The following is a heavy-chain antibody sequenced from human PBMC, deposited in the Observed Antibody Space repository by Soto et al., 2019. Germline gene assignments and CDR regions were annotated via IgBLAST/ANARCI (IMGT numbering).Heavy chain of an antibody. CDR3: ARGEQMANLFDY. V-gene: IGHV4-30-4*01. D-gene: IGHD6-13*01. Sequence: SETLSLTCTVSGGSIISGDYYWIWIRQPPGKGLEWIGYIYYSGSTYYNPSLKSRVTISVDTSKNRFSLKLSSVTAADTAVYYCARGEQMANLFDYWGQGTLVTVSS. CDR2: IYYSGST. J-gene: IGHJ4*02. CDR1: GGSIISGDYY.